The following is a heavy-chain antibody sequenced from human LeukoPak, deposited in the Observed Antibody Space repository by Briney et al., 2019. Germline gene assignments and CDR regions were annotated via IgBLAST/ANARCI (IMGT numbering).Heavy chain of an antibody. D-gene: IGHD5-12*01. CDR3: ARDLGDIVTNHLFPGFDY. V-gene: IGHV1-18*01. J-gene: IGHJ4*02. CDR1: GYTFAIYG. CDR2: ISAYNGNT. Sequence: GASVKVSCKASGYTFAIYGITWVRQAPGQGLEWMGWISAYNGNTNYARNLQGRVTMTTDTSTSTAYMELRSLRSDDTAVYYCARDLGDIVTNHLFPGFDYWGQGTLVTVSS.